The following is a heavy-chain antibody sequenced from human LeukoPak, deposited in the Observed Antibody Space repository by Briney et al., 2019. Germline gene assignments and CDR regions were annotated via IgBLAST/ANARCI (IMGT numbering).Heavy chain of an antibody. V-gene: IGHV4-34*01. CDR1: GGSFSGFY. D-gene: IGHD6-25*01. CDR2: INYTGST. Sequence: SDTLSLTCAVYGGSFSGFYWSWIRHVPGKWLEWIGGINYTGSTSYNPSLKSRVTISVDTSQNQFFLLLTSVTAADTAVYYCARVAGYLPTRWFDPWGQGTHVTVSS. CDR3: ARVAGYLPTRWFDP. J-gene: IGHJ5*02.